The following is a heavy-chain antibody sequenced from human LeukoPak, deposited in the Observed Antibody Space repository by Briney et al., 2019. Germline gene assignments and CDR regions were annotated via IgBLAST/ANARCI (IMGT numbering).Heavy chain of an antibody. V-gene: IGHV4-34*01. CDR2: INHSGST. CDR1: GGSSSGYY. J-gene: IGHJ4*02. CDR3: ARGGVPAAMFGKYYFDY. Sequence: SETLSLTCAVYGGSSSGYYWSWIRQPPGKGLEWIGEINHSGSTNYNPSLKSRVTISVDTSKNQSSPKLSSVTAADTAVYYCARGGVPAAMFGKYYFDYWGQGTLVTVSS. D-gene: IGHD2-2*01.